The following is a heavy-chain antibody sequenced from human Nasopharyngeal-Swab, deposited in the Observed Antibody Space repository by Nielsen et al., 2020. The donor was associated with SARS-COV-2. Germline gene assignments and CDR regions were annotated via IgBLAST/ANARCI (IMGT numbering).Heavy chain of an antibody. CDR2: IYHSGST. CDR3: ARVDDILTGYDY. V-gene: IGHV4-38-2*02. D-gene: IGHD3-9*01. J-gene: IGHJ4*02. Sequence: SETLSLTCTVSGYSISSGYYWGWIRQPPGKGLEWIGSIYHSGSTYYNPSLKSRVTISVDTSKNQFSLKLSSVTAADTAVYYCARVDDILTGYDYWGQGTPVTVSS. CDR1: GYSISSGYY.